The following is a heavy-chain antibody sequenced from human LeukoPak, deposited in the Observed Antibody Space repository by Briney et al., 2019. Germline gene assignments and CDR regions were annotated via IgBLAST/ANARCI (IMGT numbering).Heavy chain of an antibody. Sequence: SETLSLTCAVYGGSFSGYYWSWIRQPPGKGLEWIGEINHSGSTNYNPSLKSRVTISVDTSKNQFSLKLSSVTAADTAVYYCARSPPSYGYVGFSEVDYWGQGTLVTVSS. V-gene: IGHV4-34*01. J-gene: IGHJ4*02. CDR2: INHSGST. D-gene: IGHD5-18*01. CDR1: GGSFSGYY. CDR3: ARSPPSYGYVGFSEVDY.